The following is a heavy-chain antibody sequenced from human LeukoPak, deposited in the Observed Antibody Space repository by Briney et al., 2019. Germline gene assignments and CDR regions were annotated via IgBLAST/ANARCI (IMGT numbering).Heavy chain of an antibody. CDR3: AKVSGYVPRTLFDY. J-gene: IGHJ4*02. V-gene: IGHV3-49*03. CDR1: GFTFGDYA. Sequence: QPGGSLRLSCTASGFTFGDYAMSWFRQAPGKGLEWVGFIRSKAYGGTTEYAASVKGRFTISRDDSKSIAYLQMNSLKTEDTAVYYCAKVSGYVPRTLFDYWGQGTLVTVSS. CDR2: IRSKAYGGTT. D-gene: IGHD5-12*01.